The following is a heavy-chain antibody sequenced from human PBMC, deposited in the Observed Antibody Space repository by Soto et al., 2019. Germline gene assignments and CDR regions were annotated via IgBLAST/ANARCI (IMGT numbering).Heavy chain of an antibody. D-gene: IGHD2-15*01. J-gene: IGHJ5*02. V-gene: IGHV1-3*05. CDR2: INAGNGNT. CDR1: GYTFTSYA. CDR3: ARERRAYCSGGSCYSWFGP. Sequence: QVQLVQSGAEEKKPGASVKVSCKASGYTFTSYAMHWVRQAPGQRLEWMGWINAGNGNTKYSQKFQSRVTITRDTSEGTDHMGLSSLRSEDTAVYYCARERRAYCSGGSCYSWFGPWRQGTLVTVSS.